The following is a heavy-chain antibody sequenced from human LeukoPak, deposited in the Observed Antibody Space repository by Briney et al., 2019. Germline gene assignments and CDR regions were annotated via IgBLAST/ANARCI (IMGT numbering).Heavy chain of an antibody. Sequence: HPGGSLRLSCAASGFTFSSYEMNWVRQAPGKGLEWVSYISSSGSTIYYADSVKGRFTISRDNAKNSLYLQMNSLRAEDTAVYYCARAYPLGIVDYWGQGTLVTVSS. V-gene: IGHV3-48*03. CDR3: ARAYPLGIVDY. CDR1: GFTFSSYE. D-gene: IGHD7-27*01. CDR2: ISSSGSTI. J-gene: IGHJ4*02.